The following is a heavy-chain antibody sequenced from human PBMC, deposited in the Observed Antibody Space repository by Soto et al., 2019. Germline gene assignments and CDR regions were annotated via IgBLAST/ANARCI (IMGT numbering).Heavy chain of an antibody. CDR2: ISPYNGNT. D-gene: IGHD3-9*01. CDR3: ARERRRPYYDTLTGYYPFDY. V-gene: IGHV1-18*01. J-gene: IGHJ4*02. Sequence: ASVKVSCKASGYTFTTYDISWVRQAPGQGLEWMGWISPYNGNTNYAQNLQGRVTMTTDTSTNTAYMELRSLRSDDTAVYYCARERRRPYYDTLTGYYPFDYWGQGTLVTVS. CDR1: GYTFTTYD.